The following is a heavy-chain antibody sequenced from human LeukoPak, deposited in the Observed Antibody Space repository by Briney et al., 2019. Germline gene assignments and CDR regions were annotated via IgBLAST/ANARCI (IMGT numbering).Heavy chain of an antibody. CDR2: IYHSGST. CDR1: GYSISSGYY. CDR3: ARDQGGITMVRGVPFDY. Sequence: SETLSLTCAASGYSISSGYYWGWIRQPPGKGLEWIGSIYHSGSTYYNPSLKSRVTISVDTSKNQFSLKLSSVTAADTAVYYCARDQGGITMVRGVPFDYWGQGTLVTVSS. J-gene: IGHJ4*02. V-gene: IGHV4-38-2*02. D-gene: IGHD3-10*01.